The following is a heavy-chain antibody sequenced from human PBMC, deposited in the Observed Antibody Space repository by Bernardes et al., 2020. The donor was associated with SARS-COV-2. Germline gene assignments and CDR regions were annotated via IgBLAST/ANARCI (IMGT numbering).Heavy chain of an antibody. J-gene: IGHJ3*01. Sequence: GGSLRLSCAASGFTFEDYTMHWVRQVPGKGLEWVSLVSWYGSTTNYSDSVKGRFIISRDSSRNTVHLQMDSLRKEYTALYYCATGRQSLTVFGVEDNAFDWWGEGTKVTVSS. V-gene: IGHV3-43*01. CDR1: GFTFEDYT. CDR2: VSWYGSTT. CDR3: ATGRQSLTVFGVEDNAFDW. D-gene: IGHD3-3*01.